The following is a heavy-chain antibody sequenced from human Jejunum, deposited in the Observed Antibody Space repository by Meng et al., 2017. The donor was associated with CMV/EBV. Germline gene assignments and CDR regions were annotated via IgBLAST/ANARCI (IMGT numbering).Heavy chain of an antibody. Sequence: SEFSFSSFNMNWVRHAPGRGLEWVSSISSSGSYIYYADSVKGRFTISRDNAKDSLYLQMNSLRAEDTAVYYCAKQMPWNYYHGMDLWGQGTTVTVSS. J-gene: IGHJ6*02. CDR1: EFSFSSFN. CDR2: ISSSGSYI. CDR3: AKQMPWNYYHGMDL. V-gene: IGHV3-21*01. D-gene: IGHD2-2*01.